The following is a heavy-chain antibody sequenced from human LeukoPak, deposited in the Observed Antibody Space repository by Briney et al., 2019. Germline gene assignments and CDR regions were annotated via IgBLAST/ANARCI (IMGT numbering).Heavy chain of an antibody. CDR1: GGSISSYY. J-gene: IGHJ5*02. CDR2: IYYSGST. CDR3: ARGPSNWFDP. V-gene: IGHV4-59*01. Sequence: SEALSLTCTVSGGSISSYYWSWIRKPPGKGLEWIGYIYYSGSTNYNPSLKSRVTISVDTSKNQLSLKLSSVTAADTAVYYCARGPSNWFDPWGQGTLVTVSS.